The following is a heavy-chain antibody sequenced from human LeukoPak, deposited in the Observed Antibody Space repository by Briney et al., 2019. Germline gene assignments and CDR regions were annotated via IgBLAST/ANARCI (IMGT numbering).Heavy chain of an antibody. J-gene: IGHJ6*02. V-gene: IGHV4-4*02. CDR1: GFTFSKYA. CDR3: ARVGQYGMDV. CDR2: IYHSGST. Sequence: GSLRLSCAASGFTFSKYAMSWVRQPPGKGLEWIGEIYHSGSTNYNPSLKSRVTISVDKSKNQFSLKLSSVTAADTAVYYCARVGQYGMDVWGQGTTVTVSS.